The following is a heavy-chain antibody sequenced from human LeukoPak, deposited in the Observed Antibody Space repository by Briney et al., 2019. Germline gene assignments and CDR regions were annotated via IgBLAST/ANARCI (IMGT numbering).Heavy chain of an antibody. J-gene: IGHJ4*02. V-gene: IGHV3-23*01. D-gene: IGHD2-21*01. Sequence: GGSLRLSCAASGFTFSRYAMSWVRQAPGKGLEWVSAISGSGGSTYYADSVKGQFTISRDNSKNTLYLQMNSLRAEDTAVYYCAKAKAVVINTKNDYWGQGTLVTVSS. CDR2: ISGSGGST. CDR1: GFTFSRYA. CDR3: AKAKAVVINTKNDY.